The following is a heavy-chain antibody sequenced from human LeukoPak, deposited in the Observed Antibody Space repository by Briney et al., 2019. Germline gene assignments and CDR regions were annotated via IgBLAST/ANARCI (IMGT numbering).Heavy chain of an antibody. CDR1: GVIFSSYG. J-gene: IGHJ4*02. CDR2: ISSDGNDK. V-gene: IGHV3-30*03. CDR3: TTKVIRGNSGDDYDD. Sequence: PGGSLRLSCAASGVIFSSYGMHWARPAAGKGLEWVALISSDGNDKLYGDSVKGRFTISRDDSKSTLYLQMNSLRAEDTAVYYCTTKVIRGNSGDDYDDWGQGTLVTVSS. D-gene: IGHD5-12*01.